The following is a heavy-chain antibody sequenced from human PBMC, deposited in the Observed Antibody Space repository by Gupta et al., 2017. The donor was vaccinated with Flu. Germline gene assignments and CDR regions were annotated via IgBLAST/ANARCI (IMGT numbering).Heavy chain of an antibody. CDR3: ARSTNDCPTTSGRGYWFDP. CDR2: MNGDGSTT. Sequence: HWVRQVPGKGLVWVSRMNGDGSTTGYADFVKGRGTITRDNAESKLYLKMKSRRAEETAVYYCARSTNDCPTTSGRGYWFDPWGQGTLVIVSS. D-gene: IGHD2-2*01. V-gene: IGHV3-74*01. J-gene: IGHJ5*02.